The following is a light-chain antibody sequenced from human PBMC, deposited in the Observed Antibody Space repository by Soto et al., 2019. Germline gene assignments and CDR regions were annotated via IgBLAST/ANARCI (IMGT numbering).Light chain of an antibody. CDR2: DVT. J-gene: IGLJ1*01. Sequence: SVLTQPPSVSGSPGQSVAISCSGSSSDVGSNNRVSWYQQSPGTAPKLMIYDVTNRPSGVPDRFSGSKSGNTASLTISGLQAEDEADYYCSSFTTSSTYVFGTGTKVTVL. CDR1: SSDVGSNNR. CDR3: SSFTTSSTYV. V-gene: IGLV2-18*02.